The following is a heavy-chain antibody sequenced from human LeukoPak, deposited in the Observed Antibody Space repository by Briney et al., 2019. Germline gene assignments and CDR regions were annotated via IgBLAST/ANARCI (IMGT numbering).Heavy chain of an antibody. CDR3: AKADGAVAGDY. V-gene: IGHV3-30*18. D-gene: IGHD6-19*01. CDR2: ISYDGSNK. Sequence: GRSLRLSCAASGFTFSSYGMHWVRQAPGKGLEWVAVISYDGSNKYYADSVKGRFTISRDNSKNTLYLQMNSLRAEDTAVYYCAKADGAVAGDYWGQGTLVTVSS. J-gene: IGHJ4*02. CDR1: GFTFSSYG.